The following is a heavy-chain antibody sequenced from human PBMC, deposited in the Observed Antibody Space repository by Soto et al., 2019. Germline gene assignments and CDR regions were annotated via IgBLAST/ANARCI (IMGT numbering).Heavy chain of an antibody. CDR3: AEGGRQRLVRSDFNY. D-gene: IGHD6-19*01. Sequence: VQLVESGGGVVQPGRSLRLSCAASGFTFSDYAMHWVRQAPGKGLEWVAVVSHDGRNTHYADSGKGRFTISRDSSTNTASLEMTSLRAEDTAVYYSAEGGRQRLVRSDFNYWGQGALVTVSS. J-gene: IGHJ4*02. V-gene: IGHV3-30*03. CDR1: GFTFSDYA. CDR2: VSHDGRNT.